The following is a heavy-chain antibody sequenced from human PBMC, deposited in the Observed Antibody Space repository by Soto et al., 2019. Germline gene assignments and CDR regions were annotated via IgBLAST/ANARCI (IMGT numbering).Heavy chain of an antibody. J-gene: IGHJ5*02. Sequence: SETLSLTCTVSGGSVSSSSYSWGWIRQPPGKGLEWIGYIYHSGSTYYNPSLKSRVTISVDRSKNQFSLKLSSVTAADTAAYYCARVPSPWGQGTLVTVSS. CDR1: GGSVSSSSYS. CDR3: ARVPSP. CDR2: IYHSGST. V-gene: IGHV4-30-2*01.